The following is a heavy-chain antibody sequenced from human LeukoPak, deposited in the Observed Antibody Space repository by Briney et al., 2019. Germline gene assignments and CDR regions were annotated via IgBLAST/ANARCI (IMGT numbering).Heavy chain of an antibody. V-gene: IGHV4-34*01. D-gene: IGHD4-17*01. Sequence: ETLSLTCAVYGGSFSGYFWSWIRQPPGKGLEWIGEISHSGTANYNPSLKSRFTISVDASKNQFSLRLTSVTAADTAVYYCARKTVTTGVDYWGQGTLVTVSS. CDR2: ISHSGTA. CDR1: GGSFSGYF. J-gene: IGHJ4*02. CDR3: ARKTVTTGVDY.